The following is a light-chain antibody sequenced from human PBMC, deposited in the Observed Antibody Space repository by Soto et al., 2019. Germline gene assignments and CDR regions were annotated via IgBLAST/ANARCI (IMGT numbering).Light chain of an antibody. CDR2: EHT. CDR1: SSGVGSYNV. CDR3: YSYVGSSPLM. V-gene: IGLV2-23*01. J-gene: IGLJ3*02. Sequence: QSVLTQSASVSGSPGQSITISCTGTSSGVGSYNVVSWYQQHPGKAPKLIIYEHTKRPSGVSDRCSGSKSGNTASLTISGLQAEDEADYYCYSYVGSSPLMFGGGTKLTVL.